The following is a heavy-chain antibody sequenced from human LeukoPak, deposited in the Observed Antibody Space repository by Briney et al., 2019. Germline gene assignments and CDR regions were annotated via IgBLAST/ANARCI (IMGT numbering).Heavy chain of an antibody. CDR1: GYTFTGYY. CDR3: ARDLSIAAAGIDY. D-gene: IGHD6-13*01. V-gene: IGHV1-2*02. J-gene: IGHJ4*02. CDR2: INPNSGGT. Sequence: VASVKVSCKASGYTFTGYYMHWARQAPGQGLEWMGWINPNSGGTNYAQKFQGRVTMTRDTSISTAYMELSRLRSDDTAVYYCARDLSIAAAGIDYWGQGTLVTVSS.